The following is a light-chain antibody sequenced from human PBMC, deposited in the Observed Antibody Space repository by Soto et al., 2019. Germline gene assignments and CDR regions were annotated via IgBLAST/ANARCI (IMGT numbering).Light chain of an antibody. J-gene: IGLJ2*01. CDR3: GSYAGSYTLV. Sequence: QSALTQPRSVSGSPGQSVTISCTGTSSDVGGYNYVSWYQQHPGKAPKLMIYDVSKRPSGVPDRFSGSKSGNTASLTISGRQAEGEADYYCGSYAGSYTLVFGGGTELTVL. CDR1: SSDVGGYNY. V-gene: IGLV2-11*01. CDR2: DVS.